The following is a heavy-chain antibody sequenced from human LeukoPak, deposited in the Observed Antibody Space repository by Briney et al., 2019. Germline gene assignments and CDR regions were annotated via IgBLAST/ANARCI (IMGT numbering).Heavy chain of an antibody. CDR3: ARDSPDIVLVPAAQGGGMDV. D-gene: IGHD2-2*01. CDR1: GYTFTIYG. CDR2: ISAYNGNT. Sequence: ASVNVSCKSSGYTFTIYGISWVRQAPGQGFEGMGWISAYNGNTNYEQKLQGRVTMTTDTSTSTAYMELRSLRSDDTAVYHCARDSPDIVLVPAAQGGGMDVWGQGTTVTVSS. V-gene: IGHV1-18*01. J-gene: IGHJ6*02.